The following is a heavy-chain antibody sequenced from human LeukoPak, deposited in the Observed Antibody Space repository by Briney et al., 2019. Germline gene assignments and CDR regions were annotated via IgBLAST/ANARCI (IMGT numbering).Heavy chain of an antibody. Sequence: ASVKVSCKASGYTFAGYYMHWVRQAPGQGLEWMGWVNPKIGGTNYAQKFQGRVTMTRDTSISTAYMELSRLRSDDTAVYYCAREIGSGSFLDNWGQGTLVTVSS. V-gene: IGHV1-2*02. CDR3: AREIGSGSFLDN. CDR2: VNPKIGGT. D-gene: IGHD3-10*01. CDR1: GYTFAGYY. J-gene: IGHJ4*02.